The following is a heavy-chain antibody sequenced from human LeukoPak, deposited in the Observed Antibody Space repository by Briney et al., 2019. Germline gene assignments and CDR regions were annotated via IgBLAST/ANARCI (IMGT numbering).Heavy chain of an antibody. D-gene: IGHD6-13*01. CDR2: ISSSGGST. CDR3: AKATFASSWNLYFDY. Sequence: GGSLRLSCAASGFSFSSYAMSWVRQAPGKGQEWVSTISSSGGSTYYADSVKGRFTISRDNSKSTVYLQMNSLRAEDTAVYYCAKATFASSWNLYFDYWGQGTLVTVSS. J-gene: IGHJ4*02. V-gene: IGHV3-23*01. CDR1: GFSFSSYA.